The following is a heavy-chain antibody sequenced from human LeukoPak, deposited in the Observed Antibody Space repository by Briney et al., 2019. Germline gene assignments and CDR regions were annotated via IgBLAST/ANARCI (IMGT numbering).Heavy chain of an antibody. CDR2: IFYTGST. CDR1: GGSISVSGYY. Sequence: SETLSLTCTVSGGSISVSGYYWGWIRQPPGKGLEWIGSIFYTGSTYYNPSLKSRVTISVAMSKNQFSLRLSSVTAADTAVHYCARLSGYSYGYIAYWGQGTLVTVSS. CDR3: ARLSGYSYGYIAY. V-gene: IGHV4-39*01. J-gene: IGHJ4*02. D-gene: IGHD5-18*01.